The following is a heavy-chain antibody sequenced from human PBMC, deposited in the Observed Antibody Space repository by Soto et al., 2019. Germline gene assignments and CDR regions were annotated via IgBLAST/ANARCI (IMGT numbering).Heavy chain of an antibody. Sequence: QVQLQQWGAGLLKPSETLSLTCAVYGGSFSGYYWSWIRQPPGKGLEWIGEINHSGSTNYNPSLKSRVTISVDTSKNQFSLKLSSVTAADTAVYYCARGSWTTVTNWGQGTLVTVSS. D-gene: IGHD4-17*01. CDR3: ARGSWTTVTN. V-gene: IGHV4-34*01. CDR1: GGSFSGYY. J-gene: IGHJ4*02. CDR2: INHSGST.